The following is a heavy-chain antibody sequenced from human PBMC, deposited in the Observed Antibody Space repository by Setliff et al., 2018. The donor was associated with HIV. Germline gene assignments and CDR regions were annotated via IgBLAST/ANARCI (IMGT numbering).Heavy chain of an antibody. CDR2: INPDSGGI. CDR3: ARGGPLRFLEWLLSFFDY. Sequence: ASVKVSCKASGYTFAGYSMHWVRQAPGQGLEWMGWINPDSGGINFAQKFQGRVTMTRVTSISTAYMELSGLRSDDTAVYYCARGGPLRFLEWLLSFFDYWGQGTLVTVSS. J-gene: IGHJ4*02. D-gene: IGHD3-3*01. CDR1: GYTFAGYS. V-gene: IGHV1-2*02.